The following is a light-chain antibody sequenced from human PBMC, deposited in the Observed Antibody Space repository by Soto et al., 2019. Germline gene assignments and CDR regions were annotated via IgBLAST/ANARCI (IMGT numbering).Light chain of an antibody. CDR1: QSISTW. V-gene: IGKV1-5*03. CDR3: QQYDDYWT. Sequence: DIQMTQSPSTLSASVGDRVTITCRASQSISTWLAWYQQKPGKAPKLLIYKASSFESGVPSRFSGSGSGTVFTLTISSLQPDDSATYFCQQYDDYWTFGQGTKVEIK. CDR2: KAS. J-gene: IGKJ1*01.